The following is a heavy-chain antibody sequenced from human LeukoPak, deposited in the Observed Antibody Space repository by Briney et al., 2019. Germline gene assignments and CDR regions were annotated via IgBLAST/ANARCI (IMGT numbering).Heavy chain of an antibody. D-gene: IGHD3-22*01. V-gene: IGHV3-21*01. J-gene: IGHJ3*02. CDR2: ISSSSSYI. CDR1: GFTFSSYS. CDR3: ARESRTYYYDSSGQNNAFDI. Sequence: PGGSLRLSYAASGFTFSSYSMNWVRQAPGKGLEWVSSISSSSSYIYYADSVKGRFTISRDNAKNSLYLQMNSLRAEDTAVYYCARESRTYYYDSSGQNNAFDIWGQGTMVTVSS.